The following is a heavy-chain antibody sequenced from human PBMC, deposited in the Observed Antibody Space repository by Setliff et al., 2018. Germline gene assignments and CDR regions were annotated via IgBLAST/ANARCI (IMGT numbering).Heavy chain of an antibody. V-gene: IGHV4-34*01. CDR2: INDSGRS. CDR1: GESFSGHY. CDR3: ARGSSYDKGWFPRTLYYYYYLDV. J-gene: IGHJ6*03. D-gene: IGHD6-19*01. Sequence: SETLSLTCAVYGESFSGHYWNWIRQPPGKGLEWIGEINDSGRSNYNPSLKSRLTMSVDTYKKQFSLTLTSVTAARTAVYYCARGSSYDKGWFPRTLYYYYYLDVWANGTTVTVSS.